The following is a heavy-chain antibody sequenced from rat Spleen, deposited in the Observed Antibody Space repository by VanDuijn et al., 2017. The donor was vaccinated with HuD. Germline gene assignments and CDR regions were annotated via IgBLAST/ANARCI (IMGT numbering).Heavy chain of an antibody. D-gene: IGHD1-1*01. V-gene: IGHV5-19*01. J-gene: IGHJ4*01. CDR1: GFTFSNFG. CDR2: ISPSGGGT. Sequence: EVQLVESGGGLVQPGRSLKLSCAASGFTFSNFGLHWIRQAPTKGLEWVASISPSGGGTYYRDSVKGRFTISRDNAKSTLYLQMDSLRSEDTATYYCATHSTVVRAYVMDAWGQGASVTVSS. CDR3: ATHSTVVRAYVMDA.